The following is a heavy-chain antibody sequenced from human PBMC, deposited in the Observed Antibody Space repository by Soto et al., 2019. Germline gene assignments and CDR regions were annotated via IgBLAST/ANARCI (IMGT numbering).Heavy chain of an antibody. CDR2: INSDGSST. J-gene: IGHJ3*02. CDR3: ARELRRGSYYLVRGDALDI. V-gene: IGHV3-74*01. Sequence: GGSLRLSCAASGFTFSSYWMHWVRQAPGKGLVWVSRINSDGSSTSYADSVKGRFTISRDNAKNTLYLQMNSLRAEDTAVYYCARELRRGSYYLVRGDALDIWGQGTMVTVSS. D-gene: IGHD1-26*01. CDR1: GFTFSSYW.